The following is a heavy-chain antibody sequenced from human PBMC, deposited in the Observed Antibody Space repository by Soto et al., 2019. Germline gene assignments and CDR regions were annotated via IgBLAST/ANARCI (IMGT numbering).Heavy chain of an antibody. CDR2: IFYSGTT. D-gene: IGHD4-17*01. Sequence: SETLSLTCTVSGGSISSSSYYWGWIRQPPGKGLEWIGSIFYSGTTYYNPSLKSRVTISVDTSKNQFSLKLSSVTAADTALYYCARGRYGDYWGQGALVTVSS. CDR3: ARGRYGDY. CDR1: GGSISSSSYY. V-gene: IGHV4-39*01. J-gene: IGHJ4*02.